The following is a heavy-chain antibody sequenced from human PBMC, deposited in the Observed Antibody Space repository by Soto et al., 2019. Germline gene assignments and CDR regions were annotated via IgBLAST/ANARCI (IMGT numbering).Heavy chain of an antibody. CDR3: ARLNQLLFPNYYYYYMDV. J-gene: IGHJ6*03. D-gene: IGHD2-2*01. CDR1: GYSFTSYW. Sequence: GESLKISCKGSGYSFTSYWIGWVRQMPGKGLEWMGIIYPGDSDTRYSPSFQGQVTISADKSISTAYLQWSSLKASDTAMYYCARLNQLLFPNYYYYYMDVWGKGTTVTVSS. CDR2: IYPGDSDT. V-gene: IGHV5-51*01.